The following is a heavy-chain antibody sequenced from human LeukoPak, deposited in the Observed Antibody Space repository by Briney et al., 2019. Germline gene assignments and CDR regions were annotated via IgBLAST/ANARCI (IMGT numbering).Heavy chain of an antibody. CDR3: AKEELEMATITGSDN. D-gene: IGHD5-24*01. Sequence: PSETLSLTCTVSGGSISSGGYYWSWIRQHPGKGLEWIGYIYYSGSTYYNPSLKSRVTISVDTSKNQFSLKLSSVTAADTAVYYCAKEELEMATITGSDNWGQGTLVTVSS. CDR2: IYYSGST. J-gene: IGHJ4*02. CDR1: GGSISSGGYY. V-gene: IGHV4-31*03.